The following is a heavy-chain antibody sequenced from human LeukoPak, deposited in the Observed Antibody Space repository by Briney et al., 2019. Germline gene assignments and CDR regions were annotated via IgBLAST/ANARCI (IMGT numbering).Heavy chain of an antibody. Sequence: SETLSLTCTVSGGSISSYYWSWIRQPPGKGLEWIGYVYYSGSTNYNPSLKSRVTISVDTSKNQFSLKLSSVTAADTAVYYCARWGYDSSGYSFDYWGQGTLVTVSS. V-gene: IGHV4-59*01. CDR1: GGSISSYY. J-gene: IGHJ4*02. D-gene: IGHD3-22*01. CDR2: VYYSGST. CDR3: ARWGYDSSGYSFDY.